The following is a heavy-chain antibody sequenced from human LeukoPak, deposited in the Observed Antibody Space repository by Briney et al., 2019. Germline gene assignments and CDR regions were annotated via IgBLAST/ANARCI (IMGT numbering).Heavy chain of an antibody. CDR1: GDSISSYN. CDR3: AAYSGNYYRNWFDP. CDR2: IYTSGST. V-gene: IGHV4-4*07. J-gene: IGHJ5*02. Sequence: SETLSLTCTVSGDSISSYNWSWIRQPAGKGLEWIGRIYTSGSTNYNPSLKSRVTMSVDTSKNQFSLKMSSVTAADTAVYFCAAYSGNYYRNWFDPWGQGTLVTVSS. D-gene: IGHD1-26*01.